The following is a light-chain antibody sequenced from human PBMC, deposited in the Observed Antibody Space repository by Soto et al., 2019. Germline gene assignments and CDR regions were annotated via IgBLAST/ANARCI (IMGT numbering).Light chain of an antibody. CDR1: QDISTY. J-gene: IGKJ4*01. Sequence: DIQLTQSPSFLSASVGDRVTITCRASQDISTYLAWYQQKPGKAPKLLIYAASTLQSGVPLTFSGSGSGTEFTLTISSLQPEDFATYYCQQLKSYPLTFGGRTKVEIK. CDR3: QQLKSYPLT. V-gene: IGKV1-9*01. CDR2: AAS.